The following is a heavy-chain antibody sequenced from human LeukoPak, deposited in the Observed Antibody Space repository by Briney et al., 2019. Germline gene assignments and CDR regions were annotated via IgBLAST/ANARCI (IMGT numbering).Heavy chain of an antibody. D-gene: IGHD5-12*01. CDR2: IYSSGIN. CDR1: GGSTSGYF. CDR3: AREPTSGREPTSGRPLDY. J-gene: IGHJ4*02. V-gene: IGHV4-4*07. Sequence: PSETLSLTCTVSGGSTSGYFWSWIRQPAGKGLEGIGRIYSSGINNYNPSLKGRVTMSLDTSKNHLSLNLSSVTAADTAVYYCAREPTSGREPTSGRPLDYWGQGTLVTVSS.